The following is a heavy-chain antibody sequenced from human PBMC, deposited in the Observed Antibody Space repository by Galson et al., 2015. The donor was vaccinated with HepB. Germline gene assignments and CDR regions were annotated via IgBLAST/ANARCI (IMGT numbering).Heavy chain of an antibody. CDR1: GFSLSTSGVG. CDR2: IYWNDDK. CDR3: AHRRLYSSSWRTLPFDY. V-gene: IGHV2-5*01. J-gene: IGHJ4*02. D-gene: IGHD6-13*01. Sequence: PALGKPTQTLTLTCTFSGFSLSTSGVGEGWSRQPPGKALEGLAPIYWNDDKRYSPSLKRRLTITKGTSKTQVVLTMTNMDPVDTATYYCAHRRLYSSSWRTLPFDYWGQGTLVTVSS.